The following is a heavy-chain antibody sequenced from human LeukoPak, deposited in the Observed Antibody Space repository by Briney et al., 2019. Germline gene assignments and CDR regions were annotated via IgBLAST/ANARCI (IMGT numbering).Heavy chain of an antibody. D-gene: IGHD6-13*01. CDR1: GGSISSYY. V-gene: IGHV4-59*08. J-gene: IGHJ4*02. CDR2: IYYSGST. Sequence: PSETLSLTCTVSGGSISSYYWSWIRQPPGKGLEWIGYIYYSGSTNYNPSLKSRVTISVDTSKNQFSLKLSSVTAADTAVYYCARGIGGQQLVRDYWGQGTLVTVSS. CDR3: ARGIGGQQLVRDY.